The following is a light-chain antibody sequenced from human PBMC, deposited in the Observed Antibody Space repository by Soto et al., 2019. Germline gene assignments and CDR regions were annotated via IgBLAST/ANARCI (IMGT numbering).Light chain of an antibody. CDR2: AAS. Sequence: IQLTQSPSSLSTSVGDSVTITCRASQSISNFLNWYQHKPGKAPDLLIYAASTLFSGVPSRFRGSGSGTDFTLTITSLQPEDFATYYCQQVDNFPHTFGQGTKLEV. J-gene: IGKJ2*01. V-gene: IGKV1-39*01. CDR1: QSISNF. CDR3: QQVDNFPHT.